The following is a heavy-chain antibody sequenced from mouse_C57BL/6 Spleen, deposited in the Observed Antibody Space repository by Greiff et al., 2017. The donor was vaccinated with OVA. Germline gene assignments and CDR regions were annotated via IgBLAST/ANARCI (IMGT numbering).Heavy chain of an antibody. CDR2: ISGGGGNT. V-gene: IGHV5-9*01. CDR3: ARQGDGYYFYAMDY. Sequence: EVKLVESGGGLVKPGGSLKLSCAASGFTFSSYTMSWVRQTPEKRLEWVATISGGGGNTYYPDSVKGRFTISRDNAKNTLYLQMSSLRSEYTALYYCARQGDGYYFYAMDYWGQGTSVTVSS. J-gene: IGHJ4*01. CDR1: GFTFSSYT. D-gene: IGHD2-3*01.